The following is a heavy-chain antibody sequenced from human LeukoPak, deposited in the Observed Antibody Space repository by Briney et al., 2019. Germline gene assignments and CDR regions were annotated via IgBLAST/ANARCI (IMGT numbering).Heavy chain of an antibody. J-gene: IGHJ4*02. D-gene: IGHD6-13*01. V-gene: IGHV1-18*04. CDR1: GYTFTSYG. CDR3: ARGALGYSSSPFDY. CDR2: ISAYNGNT. Sequence: GASVKVSCKASGYTFTSYGISWVRQAPGQGLEWMGWISAYNGNTNYAQKPQGRVTMTTDTSTSTAYMELRSLRSDDTAVYYCARGALGYSSSPFDYWGQGTLVTVSS.